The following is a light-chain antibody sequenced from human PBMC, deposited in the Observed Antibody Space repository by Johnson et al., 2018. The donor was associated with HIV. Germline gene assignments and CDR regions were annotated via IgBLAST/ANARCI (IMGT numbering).Light chain of an antibody. CDR2: EDD. J-gene: IGLJ1*01. Sequence: QAVLTQPPSVSAAPGQKVTISCSGSSSNIGKNHVSWYQQFPGTAPKLLVYEDDKRPSDIPDRFSGSKSGPSATLGITGLQPGDEADYYCGTWDSNLRVDFVFGTGSKVTVL. V-gene: IGLV1-51*02. CDR1: SSNIGKNH. CDR3: GTWDSNLRVDFV.